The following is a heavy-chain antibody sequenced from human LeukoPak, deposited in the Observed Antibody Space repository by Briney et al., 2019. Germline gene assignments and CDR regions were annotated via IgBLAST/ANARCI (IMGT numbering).Heavy chain of an antibody. D-gene: IGHD1-26*01. CDR1: GFTFSSYG. J-gene: IGHJ4*02. V-gene: IGHV3-30*02. CDR3: AKPSGSGVDY. CDR2: IRSDGYHT. Sequence: GGSLRLSCAASGFTFSSYGMHWVRQAPGKGLEWVAFIRSDGYHTYYTDSVKGRFIITRDNFKNTLYLQMNSLRLEDMAVYYCAKPSGSGVDYWGRGTRVTVSS.